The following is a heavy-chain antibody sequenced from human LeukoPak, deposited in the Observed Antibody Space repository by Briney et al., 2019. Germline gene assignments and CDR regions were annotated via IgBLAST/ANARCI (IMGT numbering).Heavy chain of an antibody. Sequence: PGGSLRLSCAASGFTVSSNYMSWVRQAPGKGLEWVANIIQDGSEKSYVDSVKGRFTISRDNAKNSLYLQMNSLRAEDTAVYYCASKTCYGYWGQGTLVTVSS. CDR1: GFTVSSNY. CDR3: ASKTCYGY. J-gene: IGHJ4*02. V-gene: IGHV3-7*01. CDR2: IIQDGSEK. D-gene: IGHD3-16*01.